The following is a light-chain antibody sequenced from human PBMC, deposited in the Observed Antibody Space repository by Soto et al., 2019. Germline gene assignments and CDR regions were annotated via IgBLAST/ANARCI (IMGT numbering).Light chain of an antibody. CDR3: QSFGSSLSGVV. Sequence: QSVLTQPPSVSGAPGQRVTISCTGSRSNIGAGYDVHWYQQLPGTAPKLLIYGNINRPSGVPDRFSGSKSGTSASLAITGLQAEDEADYYCQSFGSSLSGVVFGGGTKLTVL. J-gene: IGLJ3*02. CDR1: RSNIGAGYD. V-gene: IGLV1-40*01. CDR2: GNI.